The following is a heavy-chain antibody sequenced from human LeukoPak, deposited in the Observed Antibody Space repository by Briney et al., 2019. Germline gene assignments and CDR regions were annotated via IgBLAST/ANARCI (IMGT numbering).Heavy chain of an antibody. CDR3: ARKAGYYDFWSGHEDY. Sequence: GASAKVSCKASGYTFTGYYMHWVRQAPGQGLEWMGWINPNSGGTNYAQKFQGRVTMTRDTSISTAYMELSRLRSDDTAVYYCARKAGYYDFWSGHEDYWGQGTLVTVSS. CDR1: GYTFTGYY. V-gene: IGHV1-2*02. D-gene: IGHD3-3*01. CDR2: INPNSGGT. J-gene: IGHJ4*02.